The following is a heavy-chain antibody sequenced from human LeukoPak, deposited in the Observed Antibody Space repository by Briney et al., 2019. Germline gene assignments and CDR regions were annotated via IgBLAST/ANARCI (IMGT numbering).Heavy chain of an antibody. CDR3: ARQKKSYVVVAATPPDY. CDR1: GYSFSSYW. Sequence: GESLKISCKGSGYSFSSYWIAWVRQMPRKGLEWMGIIYPGDSDSKYSRSFQGQVTTSADKSINTAYLQWSSLKASDSAMYYCARQKKSYVVVAATPPDYWGQGTLVTVSS. CDR2: IYPGDSDS. D-gene: IGHD2-15*01. J-gene: IGHJ4*02. V-gene: IGHV5-51*01.